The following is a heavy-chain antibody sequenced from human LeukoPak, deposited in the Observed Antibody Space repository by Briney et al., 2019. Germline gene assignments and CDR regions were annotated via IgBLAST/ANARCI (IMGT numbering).Heavy chain of an antibody. CDR3: ARDHFGELIP. D-gene: IGHD3-10*01. V-gene: IGHV4-31*03. Sequence: PSQTLSLTCTVSGGSISSGGYYWSWIRQHPGKGLEWIGYIYYSGSTYYNPSLKSRVTILVDTSKNQFSLKLSSVTAADTAVYYCARDHFGELIPWGQGTLVTVSS. CDR2: IYYSGST. CDR1: GGSISSGGYY. J-gene: IGHJ5*02.